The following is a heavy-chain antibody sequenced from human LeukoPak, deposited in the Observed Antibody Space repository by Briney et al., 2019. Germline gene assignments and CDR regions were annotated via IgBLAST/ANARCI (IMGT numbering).Heavy chain of an antibody. Sequence: KPGASVKGSCKASGYTFTGYYMHWVRQAPGQRLEWMGWINPNSGGTNYAQKFQGRVTMTRDTSISTAYMELSRPRSDDTAVYYCASGVGVGATNYYYYMDVWGKGTTVTVSS. V-gene: IGHV1-2*02. J-gene: IGHJ6*03. D-gene: IGHD1-26*01. CDR1: GYTFTGYY. CDR2: INPNSGGT. CDR3: ASGVGVGATNYYYYMDV.